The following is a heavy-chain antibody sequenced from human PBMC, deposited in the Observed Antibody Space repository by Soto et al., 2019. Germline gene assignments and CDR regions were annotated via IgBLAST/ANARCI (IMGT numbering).Heavy chain of an antibody. J-gene: IGHJ6*02. CDR2: IIPIFGTA. D-gene: IGHD3-3*01. Sequence: GASVKGFFKASGGAFSSYAISWVRQAPGQGLEWMGGIIPIFGTANYAQKFQGRVTITADESTSTAYMELSSLRSEDTAVYYCARSKTSLRFLEWSSAKGGMDVWGQGTTVTVSS. CDR3: ARSKTSLRFLEWSSAKGGMDV. CDR1: GGAFSSYA. V-gene: IGHV1-69*13.